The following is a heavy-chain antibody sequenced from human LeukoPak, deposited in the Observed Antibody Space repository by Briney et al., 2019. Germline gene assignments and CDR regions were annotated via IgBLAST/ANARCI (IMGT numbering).Heavy chain of an antibody. CDR3: ATQGTDYDSSGSHFDY. Sequence: ASVKVSCKASGGTFSSYAISWVRQAPGQGLEWMGRIIPILGIANYAQKFQGRVTITADKSTSTAYMELSSLRSEDTAVYYCATQGTDYDSSGSHFDYWGQGTLVTVSS. CDR2: IIPILGIA. V-gene: IGHV1-69*04. CDR1: GGTFSSYA. J-gene: IGHJ4*02. D-gene: IGHD3-22*01.